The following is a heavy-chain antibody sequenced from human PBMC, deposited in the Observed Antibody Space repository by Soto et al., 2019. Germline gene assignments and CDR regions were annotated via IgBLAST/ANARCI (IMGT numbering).Heavy chain of an antibody. CDR1: GGSISSSNW. CDR3: ARVTGHYYYGMDV. CDR2: IYHSGST. Sequence: QVQLQESGPGLVKPSGTLSLTCAVSGGSISSSNWWSWVRQPPGKGLEWIGEIYHSGSTNYNPSLHSRATISVDKSKNQFSLKLSSVTAADTAVYYCARVTGHYYYGMDVWGQGTTVTVSS. D-gene: IGHD3-10*01. V-gene: IGHV4-4*02. J-gene: IGHJ6*02.